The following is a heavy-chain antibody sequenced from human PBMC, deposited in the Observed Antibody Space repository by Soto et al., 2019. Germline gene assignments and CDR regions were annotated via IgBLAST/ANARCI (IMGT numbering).Heavy chain of an antibody. Sequence: EVQLVESGGGLVQPGGSLRLSCAASEFTFSIYLMSWVRQAPGKGLEWVANINQEGSEKFYVDSGRGRFTSSRDNAKTSLYLPMHSLRAEATAVYYCARIRPRHYQDANAYFSYYYGIDGWGQGTTATVSS. D-gene: IGHD2-8*01. J-gene: IGHJ6*02. V-gene: IGHV3-7*01. CDR1: EFTFSIYL. CDR3: ARIRPRHYQDANAYFSYYYGIDG. CDR2: INQEGSEK.